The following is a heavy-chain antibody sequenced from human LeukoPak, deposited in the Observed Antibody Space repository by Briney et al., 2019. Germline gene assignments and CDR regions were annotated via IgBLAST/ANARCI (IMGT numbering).Heavy chain of an antibody. CDR3: ARDVNYDFWSGYYTGPLDY. CDR1: GFTFSSYA. Sequence: AGGSLRLSCAASGFTFSSYAMHWVRQAPGKGLEYVSAISSNGGSTYYANSVKGRFTTSRDNSKNTLYLQMGSLRAEDMAVYYCARDVNYDFWSGYYTGPLDYWGQGTLVTVSS. V-gene: IGHV3-64*01. CDR2: ISSNGGST. J-gene: IGHJ4*02. D-gene: IGHD3-3*01.